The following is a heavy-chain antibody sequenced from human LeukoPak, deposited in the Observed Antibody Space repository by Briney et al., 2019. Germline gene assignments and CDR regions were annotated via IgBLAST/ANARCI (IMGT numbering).Heavy chain of an antibody. CDR2: IIPILGIA. J-gene: IGHJ4*02. D-gene: IGHD1-26*01. V-gene: IGHV1-69*04. Sequence: GASVKVSCKASGGTFSSYAISWVRQAPGQGLEWMGRIIPILGIANYAQKFQGRVTITAGKSTSTAYMELSSLRSEDTAVYYCARDLYSGTTWVYWGQGTLVTVSS. CDR3: ARDLYSGTTWVY. CDR1: GGTFSSYA.